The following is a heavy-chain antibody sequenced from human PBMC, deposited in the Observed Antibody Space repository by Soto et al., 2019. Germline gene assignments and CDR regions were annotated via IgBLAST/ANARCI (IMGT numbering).Heavy chain of an antibody. CDR2: IYPGDSDT. Sequence: PGESLKISCKGSGYSFTIYWIGWVRQMPGKGLEWMGIIYPGDSDTRYSPSFQGQVTISADKSISTAYLQWSSLKASDTAMYYCARLEYCSSTSCYRYYYYGMDVWGQGTTVTVSS. V-gene: IGHV5-51*01. J-gene: IGHJ6*02. CDR1: GYSFTIYW. D-gene: IGHD2-2*01. CDR3: ARLEYCSSTSCYRYYYYGMDV.